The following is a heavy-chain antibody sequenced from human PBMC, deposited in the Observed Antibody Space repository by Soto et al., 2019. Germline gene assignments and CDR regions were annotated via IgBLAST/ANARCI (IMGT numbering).Heavy chain of an antibody. J-gene: IGHJ5*02. V-gene: IGHV4-31*03. D-gene: IGHD2-21*01. CDR2: IYVTGAV. CDR3: ARLRIATNSYKWFDP. CDR1: GAALNSGNYY. Sequence: SETLSLTCSVSGAALNSGNYYWSWVRQVPGKGPEWIGHIYVTGAVDYNPSLRGRITISQDTSERQFSLNLRLVTAADTAVYYCARLRIATNSYKWFDPWGQGTLVTVSS.